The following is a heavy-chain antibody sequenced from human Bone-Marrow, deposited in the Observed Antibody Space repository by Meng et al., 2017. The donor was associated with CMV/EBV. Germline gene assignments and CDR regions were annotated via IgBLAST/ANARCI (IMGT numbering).Heavy chain of an antibody. V-gene: IGHV1-18*04. CDR1: GYTFTGYY. CDR2: INSNSGNT. CDR3: ARDGGSNFWSGYSFWFDP. J-gene: IGHJ5*02. D-gene: IGHD3-3*01. Sequence: ASVKVSCKASGYTFTGYYIHWVRQAPGQGLEWMGWINSNSGNTNYAQKLQGRVTMTTDTSTSTAYMELRSLRSDDTAVYYCARDGGSNFWSGYSFWFDPWGQGTLVTVSS.